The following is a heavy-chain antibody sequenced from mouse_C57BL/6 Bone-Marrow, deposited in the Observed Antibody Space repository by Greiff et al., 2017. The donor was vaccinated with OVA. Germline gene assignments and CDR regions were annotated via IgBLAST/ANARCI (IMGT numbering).Heavy chain of an antibody. CDR2: ISSGGSYT. D-gene: IGHD2-12*01. Sequence: VQLKESGGDLVKPGGSLKLSCAASGFTFSSYGMSWVRQTPDKRLEWVATISSGGSYTYYPDSVKGRFTISRDNAKNTLYLQMSSLKSEDTAMYYCARQKLPFYAMDYWGQGTSVTVSS. CDR3: ARQKLPFYAMDY. J-gene: IGHJ4*01. V-gene: IGHV5-6*01. CDR1: GFTFSSYG.